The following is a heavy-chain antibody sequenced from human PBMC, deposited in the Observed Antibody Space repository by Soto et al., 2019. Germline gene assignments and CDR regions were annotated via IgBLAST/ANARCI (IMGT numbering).Heavy chain of an antibody. Sequence: PGESLKISCKGSGYSFTSYWIGWVRQMPGKGLEWMGIIYPGDSDTRYSPSFQGQVTISADKSISTAYLQWSSLKASDTAMYYCARPSGDFWTQGAFDIWGQGTMVTVSS. CDR2: IYPGDSDT. V-gene: IGHV5-51*01. D-gene: IGHD3-3*01. CDR3: ARPSGDFWTQGAFDI. J-gene: IGHJ3*02. CDR1: GYSFTSYW.